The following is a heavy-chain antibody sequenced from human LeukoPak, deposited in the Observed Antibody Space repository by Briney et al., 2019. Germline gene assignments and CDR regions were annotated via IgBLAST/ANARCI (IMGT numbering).Heavy chain of an antibody. J-gene: IGHJ4*02. CDR2: IYHSGST. CDR3: ARVNVQLWLDY. CDR1: GGSISSGGYY. D-gene: IGHD5-18*01. Sequence: SQTLSLTCTVSGGSISSGGYYWSWIRQPPGKGLEWIGYIYHSGSTYYNPSLKSRVTISVDRSKNQFSLKLSSVTAADTAVYYCARVNVQLWLDYWGQGTLVTVSS. V-gene: IGHV4-30-2*01.